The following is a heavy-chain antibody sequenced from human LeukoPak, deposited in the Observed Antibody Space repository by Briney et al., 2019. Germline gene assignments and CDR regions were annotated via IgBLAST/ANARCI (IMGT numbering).Heavy chain of an antibody. D-gene: IGHD3-10*01. CDR3: ATRRGGWFDP. J-gene: IGHJ5*02. Sequence: PSENLSLTCAVYGGSFSGYYWSWIRQPPGKGLEWIGEINHSGSTNYNPSLKSRVTISVDTSKNQFSLKLSSVTAADTAVYYCATRRGGWFDPWGQGTLVTVSS. V-gene: IGHV4-34*01. CDR2: INHSGST. CDR1: GGSFSGYY.